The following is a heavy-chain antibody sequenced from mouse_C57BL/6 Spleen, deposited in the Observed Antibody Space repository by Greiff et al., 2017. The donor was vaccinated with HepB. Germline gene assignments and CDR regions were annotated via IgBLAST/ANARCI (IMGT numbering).Heavy chain of an antibody. CDR3: AREKKIYYGSNYFDY. CDR2: IYPRDGST. V-gene: IGHV1-85*01. D-gene: IGHD1-1*01. CDR1: GYTFTSYD. Sequence: LVESGPELVKPGASVKLSCKASGYTFTSYDINWVKQRPGQGLEWIGWIYPRDGSTKYNEKFKGKATLTVDTSSSTAYMELHSLTSEDSAVYFCAREKKIYYGSNYFDYWGQGTTLTVSS. J-gene: IGHJ2*01.